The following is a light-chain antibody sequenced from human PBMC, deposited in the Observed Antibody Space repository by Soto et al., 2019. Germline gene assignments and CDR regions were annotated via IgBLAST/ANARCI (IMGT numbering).Light chain of an antibody. CDR1: QSISTS. CDR2: RAS. J-gene: IGKJ1*01. Sequence: DIQMTQSPPTLSASVGDRVTVTCRASQSISTSLAWYQQKPGKAPKLLIYRASNLESGVPSRFSGSGSGTEFTLTISSLQPDDFATYYCQQYNTYSRTFGQGTKVEIK. CDR3: QQYNTYSRT. V-gene: IGKV1-5*03.